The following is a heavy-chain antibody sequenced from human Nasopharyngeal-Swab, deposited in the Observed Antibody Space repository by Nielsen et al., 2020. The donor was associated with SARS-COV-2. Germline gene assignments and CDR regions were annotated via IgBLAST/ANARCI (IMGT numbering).Heavy chain of an antibody. CDR1: GGTFSSYA. CDR2: IIPILGIA. J-gene: IGHJ2*01. V-gene: IGHV1-69*04. CDR3: ARYYSNYRFWYFDL. Sequence: SVKVSCKASGGTFSSYAISWVRQAPGQGLEWMGRIIPILGIANYAQKFQGRVTITADKSTSTAYMELSSLRSEDTAVYYCARYYSNYRFWYFDLWGRGTLVTVSS. D-gene: IGHD4-11*01.